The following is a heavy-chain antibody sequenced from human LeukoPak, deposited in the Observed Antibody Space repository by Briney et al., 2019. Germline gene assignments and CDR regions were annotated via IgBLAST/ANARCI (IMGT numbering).Heavy chain of an antibody. Sequence: GAAQILYGASSGFNFSSYVMSGLRPAAGKGVEWVSSIRYSGGSTYYADSVKGRSTIPRDNSNNTRYLQMTSLRAEDTATYYGAKGDRSHYYYGMDVWGQGTTATVSS. D-gene: IGHD3-10*01. CDR2: IRYSGGST. CDR1: GFNFSSYV. J-gene: IGHJ6*02. V-gene: IGHV3-23*01. CDR3: AKGDRSHYYYGMDV.